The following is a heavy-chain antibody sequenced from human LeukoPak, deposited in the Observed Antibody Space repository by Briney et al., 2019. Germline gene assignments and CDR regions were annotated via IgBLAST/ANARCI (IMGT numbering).Heavy chain of an antibody. Sequence: PSETLSLTCTVSGDSINSFYWSWIRQPAGKGLESIGRIYTSGSTNYSPSLKSRVTMSVDTSKNQFSLKLSSVTAADTAVYYCARDVVAAVGSFDYWGQGTQVTVSS. J-gene: IGHJ4*02. CDR1: GDSINSFY. CDR2: IYTSGST. D-gene: IGHD2-2*01. CDR3: ARDVVAAVGSFDY. V-gene: IGHV4-4*07.